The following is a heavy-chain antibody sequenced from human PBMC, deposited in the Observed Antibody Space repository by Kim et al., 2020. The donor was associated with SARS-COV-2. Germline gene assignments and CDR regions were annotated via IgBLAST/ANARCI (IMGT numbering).Heavy chain of an antibody. J-gene: IGHJ4*01. Sequence: SETLSLTCTVSGGSISSSSYYWGWIRQPPGKGLEWIGSIYYSGSTYYNPSLKSRVTISVDTSKNQFSLKLSSVTAADTAVYYCARHLGIRPGYYFDYWG. CDR2: IYYSGST. CDR3: ARHLGIRPGYYFDY. CDR1: GGSISSSSYY. D-gene: IGHD3-16*01. V-gene: IGHV4-39*01.